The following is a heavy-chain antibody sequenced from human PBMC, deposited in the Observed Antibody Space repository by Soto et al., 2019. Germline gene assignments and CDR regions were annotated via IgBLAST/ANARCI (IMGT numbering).Heavy chain of an antibody. Sequence: GGSLRLSCAASGFTFSGPAIHRVRQASGKGLEWIGRIRSRSNNYTTAYAASVKGRFIISRDESKNTAFLQMNSLKTEDTAVYFCARLDNLVSGTGYWGQGTLVTVSS. D-gene: IGHD3-9*01. CDR1: GFTFSGPA. V-gene: IGHV3-73*01. J-gene: IGHJ4*02. CDR2: IRSRSNNYTT. CDR3: ARLDNLVSGTGY.